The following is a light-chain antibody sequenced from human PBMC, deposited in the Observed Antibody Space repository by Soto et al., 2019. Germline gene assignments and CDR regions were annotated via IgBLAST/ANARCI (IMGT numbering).Light chain of an antibody. J-gene: IGLJ2*01. CDR3: SSYTSRTSVV. CDR2: EVN. Sequence: QSALTQPASVSGSPGQSITISCTGTSSDVGRYNYVSWYQQYPGKAPKLIIFEVNIRSSGVSNRFSGSKSGTTASLTISGLQIEDEADYYCSSYTSRTSVVFGGGTKVTVL. V-gene: IGLV2-14*01. CDR1: SSDVGRYNY.